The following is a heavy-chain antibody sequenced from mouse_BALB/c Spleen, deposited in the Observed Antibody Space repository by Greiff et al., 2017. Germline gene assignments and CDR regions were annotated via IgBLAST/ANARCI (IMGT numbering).Heavy chain of an antibody. D-gene: IGHD1-2*01. CDR1: GFTFTDYY. CDR2: IRNKANGYTT. J-gene: IGHJ2*01. V-gene: IGHV7-3*02. Sequence: EVKVVESGGGLVQPGGSLRLSCATSGFTFTDYYMSWVRQPPGKALEWLGFIRNKANGYTTEYSASVKGRFTISRDNSQSILYLQMNTLRAEDSATYYCARDNGGTGFDYWGQGTTLTVSS. CDR3: ARDNGGTGFDY.